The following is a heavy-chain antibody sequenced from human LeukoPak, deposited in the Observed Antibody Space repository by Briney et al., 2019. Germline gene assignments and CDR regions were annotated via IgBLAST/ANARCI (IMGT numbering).Heavy chain of an antibody. D-gene: IGHD1-26*01. CDR2: IYPGDSDT. V-gene: IGHV5-51*01. CDR1: GYSFTTYW. CDR3: ARRRDLYSGSYYPFDY. Sequence: GESLKISCKGSGYSFTTYWIGWVRQMPGKGLEWVGIIYPGDSDTRYSPSFQGQVTISADTSISTAYLQWSSLKASDTAMYYCARRRDLYSGSYYPFDYWGQGTLVTVSS. J-gene: IGHJ4*02.